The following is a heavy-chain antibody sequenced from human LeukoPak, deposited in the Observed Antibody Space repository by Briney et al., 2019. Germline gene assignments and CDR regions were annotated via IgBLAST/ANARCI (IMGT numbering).Heavy chain of an antibody. J-gene: IGHJ4*02. Sequence: SETLSLTCTVSGGSISSYYWSWIRQPPGKGLEWIGYIYYSESTNYNPSVKSRVTISIDTSKDQFSLKLSSVTAADTAVYYCARDCSGGSCYFDYWGQGTLVTVSS. CDR2: IYYSEST. V-gene: IGHV4-59*01. D-gene: IGHD2-15*01. CDR3: ARDCSGGSCYFDY. CDR1: GGSISSYY.